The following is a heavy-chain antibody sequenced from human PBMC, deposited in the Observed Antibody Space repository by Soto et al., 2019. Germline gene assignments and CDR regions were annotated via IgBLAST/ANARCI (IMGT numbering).Heavy chain of an antibody. Sequence: QVQLVQSGAEVKKPGSSVKVSCKASGGTFSSYAISWVRQAPGQGLEWMGGIIPIFGTANYAQKFQGRVKITADKSTSTAYMELSSLRSDDTAVYYCARGIVVVPAAPTYYGMDVWGQGTTVTVSS. J-gene: IGHJ6*02. CDR2: IIPIFGTA. CDR1: GGTFSSYA. D-gene: IGHD2-2*01. CDR3: ARGIVVVPAAPTYYGMDV. V-gene: IGHV1-69*06.